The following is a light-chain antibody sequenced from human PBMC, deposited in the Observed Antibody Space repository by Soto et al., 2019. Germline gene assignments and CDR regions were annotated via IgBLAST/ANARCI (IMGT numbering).Light chain of an antibody. Sequence: QSALTQPASVSGSPGQSITISCTGTNSDVGSYNFVSWYQQHPGKAPKITIYEVSKRPSGVSNRFSGSKSGNTASLTISGLQAEDEADYYCCSYAGRSTWVLGGGTKLT. J-gene: IGLJ3*02. CDR2: EVS. CDR3: CSYAGRSTWV. V-gene: IGLV2-23*02. CDR1: NSDVGSYNF.